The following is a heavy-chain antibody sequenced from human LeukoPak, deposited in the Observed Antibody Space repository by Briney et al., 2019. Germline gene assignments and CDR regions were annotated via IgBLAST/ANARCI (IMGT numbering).Heavy chain of an antibody. V-gene: IGHV1-2*02. CDR1: GDTFTSYA. Sequence: ASVKVSCKASGDTFTSYAISWVRQAPGQGLEWMGWINPNSGGTNYAQKFQGRVTMTRDTSISTAYMELSRLRSDDTAVYYCARVRNSSGREQQLVLYSYWGQGTLVTVSS. CDR3: ARVRNSSGREQQLVLYSY. J-gene: IGHJ4*02. D-gene: IGHD6-13*01. CDR2: INPNSGGT.